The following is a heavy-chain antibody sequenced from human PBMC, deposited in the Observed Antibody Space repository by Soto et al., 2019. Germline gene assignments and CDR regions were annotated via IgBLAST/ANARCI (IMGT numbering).Heavy chain of an antibody. CDR1: GGSFTSSNSF. Sequence: SETLSLTFTASGGSFTSSNSFWGWIRQPPGKGLEWIGSMYIGGMTYYAPSLKSRVTISVDTSQSQFSLRLDSVTAADTAVYYCATAPETYHPSGYYVNWFDPWGQGTLVTVSS. CDR3: ATAPETYHPSGYYVNWFDP. CDR2: MYIGGMT. J-gene: IGHJ5*02. D-gene: IGHD3-22*01. V-gene: IGHV4-39*01.